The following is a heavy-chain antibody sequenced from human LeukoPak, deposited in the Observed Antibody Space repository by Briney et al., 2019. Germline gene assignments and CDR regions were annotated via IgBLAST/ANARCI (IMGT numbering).Heavy chain of an antibody. J-gene: IGHJ3*02. D-gene: IGHD6-19*01. CDR1: GFTVSSNY. CDR3: ARVRSSGRDAFDI. Sequence: GGSLRLSCAASGFTVSSNYMSWVRQAPGKGLEWVSVIYSGGSTYYADPLKGRFTISRDNSKNTLYLQMNSLRAEDTAVYYCARVRSSGRDAFDIWGQGTMVTVSS. V-gene: IGHV3-66*01. CDR2: IYSGGST.